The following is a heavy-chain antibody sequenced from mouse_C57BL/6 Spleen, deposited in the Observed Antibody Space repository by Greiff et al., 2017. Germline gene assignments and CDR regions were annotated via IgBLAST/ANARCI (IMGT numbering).Heavy chain of an antibody. CDR3: ARWYDYDENAMDY. D-gene: IGHD2-4*01. J-gene: IGHJ4*01. CDR1: GFTFSDYG. Sequence: EVKVVESGGGLVKPGGSLKLSCAASGFTFSDYGMHWVRQAPEKGLEWVAYISSGSSTIYYADTVKGRFTISRDNSKNTLFLKMTSLRSEDTAMYYCARWYDYDENAMDYWGQGTSVTVSS. CDR2: ISSGSSTI. V-gene: IGHV5-17*01.